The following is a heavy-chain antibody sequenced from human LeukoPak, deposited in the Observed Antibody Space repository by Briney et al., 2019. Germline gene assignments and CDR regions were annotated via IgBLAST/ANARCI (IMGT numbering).Heavy chain of an antibody. CDR2: VSDDGNKK. J-gene: IGHJ6*03. CDR1: GFTFSSYP. CDR3: ARGQLLLEGYFYYMDV. V-gene: IGHV3-30-3*01. Sequence: PGGPLRLSCAASGFTFSSYPMHWARQAPGKGLEWVAVVSDDGNKKFDADFVKGRFTISRDNSKNTLYLQMNSLRGEDTAVYYCARGQLLLEGYFYYMDVWGEGTTVTVSS. D-gene: IGHD2-2*01.